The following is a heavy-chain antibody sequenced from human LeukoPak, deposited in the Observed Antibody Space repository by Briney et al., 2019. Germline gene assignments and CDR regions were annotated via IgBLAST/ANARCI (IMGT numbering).Heavy chain of an antibody. Sequence: ASVKVSCKASGYTFTGYYMHWVRQAPGKGLEWMGGFDPEDGETIYAQKFQGRVTMTEDTSTDTAYMELSSLRSEDTAVYYCATEGSPKAFDVWGQGTMVTVSS. D-gene: IGHD1-26*01. CDR2: FDPEDGET. V-gene: IGHV1-24*01. CDR1: GYTFTGYY. J-gene: IGHJ3*01. CDR3: ATEGSPKAFDV.